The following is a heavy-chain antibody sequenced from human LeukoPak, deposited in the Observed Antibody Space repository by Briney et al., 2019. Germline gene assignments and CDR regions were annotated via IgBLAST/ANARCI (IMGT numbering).Heavy chain of an antibody. Sequence: PSETLSLTCTVSGGSISSYYWSWIRQPPGKGLEWIGYNSGSTNYNSSLKSRVTISVDTSKNHFSLNLSSVTAADTAVYYCASHVVTTWGDYFDYWGQGTLVTVSS. CDR3: ASHVVTTWGDYFDY. CDR1: GGSISSYY. J-gene: IGHJ4*02. D-gene: IGHD4-23*01. CDR2: NSGST. V-gene: IGHV4-59*08.